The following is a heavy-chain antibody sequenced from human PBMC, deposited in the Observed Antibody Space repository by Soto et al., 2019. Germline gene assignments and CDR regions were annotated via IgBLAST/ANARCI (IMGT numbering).Heavy chain of an antibody. Sequence: ASVKVSCKASGYTFTSYGISWVRQAPGQGLEWMGWISAYNGNTNYAQKLQGRVTMTTDTSTSTAYMELRSLRAEDTAVYYCARDLTQWLRPGGRAFDIWGQGTMVTVSS. CDR1: GYTFTSYG. CDR2: ISAYNGNT. D-gene: IGHD5-12*01. V-gene: IGHV1-18*01. CDR3: ARDLTQWLRPGGRAFDI. J-gene: IGHJ3*02.